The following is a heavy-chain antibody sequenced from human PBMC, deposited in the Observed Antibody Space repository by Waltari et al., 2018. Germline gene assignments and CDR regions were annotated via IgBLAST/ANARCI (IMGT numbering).Heavy chain of an antibody. CDR3: AKQGRGSGSYVPY. J-gene: IGHJ4*02. D-gene: IGHD3-10*01. Sequence: EVQLVESGGGLVQPGGSLRLSCAASGFTFRSYAMNWVRQAPGKGLEWVSAISGSGGSTDYADSVKGLFTISRDNSKNTLYLQWNSLRAEDTAVYYCAKQGRGSGSYVPYWGQGTLVTVSS. CDR2: ISGSGGST. CDR1: GFTFRSYA. V-gene: IGHV3-23*04.